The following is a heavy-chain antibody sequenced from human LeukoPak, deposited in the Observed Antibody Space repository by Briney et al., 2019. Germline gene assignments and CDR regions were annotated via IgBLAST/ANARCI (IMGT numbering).Heavy chain of an antibody. D-gene: IGHD3-3*01. CDR1: GFTFSSYG. CDR2: ISGSGGST. Sequence: PGGSLRLSCAASGFTFSSYGMHWVRQAPGEGLEWVSAISGSGGSTYYADSVKGRFTISRDNSKNTLYLQMNSLRAEDTAVYYCAKDGGWGITISLDYWGQGTLVTVSS. CDR3: AKDGGWGITISLDY. V-gene: IGHV3-23*01. J-gene: IGHJ4*02.